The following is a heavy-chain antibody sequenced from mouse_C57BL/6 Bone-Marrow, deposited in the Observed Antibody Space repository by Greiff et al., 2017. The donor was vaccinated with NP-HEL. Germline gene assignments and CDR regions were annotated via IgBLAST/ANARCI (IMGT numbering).Heavy chain of an antibody. V-gene: IGHV1-75*01. Sequence: VQRVESGPELVKPGASVKISCKASGYTFTDYYINWVKQRPGQGLEWIGWIFPGSGSTYYNEKFKGKATLTVDKSSSTAYMLLSSLTSEDSAVYFCAKHYGSSPSLFYWGQGTTLTVSS. CDR1: GYTFTDYY. CDR3: AKHYGSSPSLFY. CDR2: IFPGSGST. D-gene: IGHD1-1*01. J-gene: IGHJ2*01.